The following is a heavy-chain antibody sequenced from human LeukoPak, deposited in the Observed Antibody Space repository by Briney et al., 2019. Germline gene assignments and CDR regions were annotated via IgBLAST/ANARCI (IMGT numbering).Heavy chain of an antibody. J-gene: IGHJ3*02. CDR2: ISSNGGST. CDR3: AREVVVARLSGPGGVAFDI. V-gene: IGHV3-64*01. Sequence: GGSPRLSCAASGFTFSSYAMHWVRQAPGKGLEYVSAISSNGGSTYYANSVKGRFTISRDNSKNTLYLQMGSLRAEDMAVYYCAREVVVARLSGPGGVAFDIWGQGTMVTVSS. D-gene: IGHD2-15*01. CDR1: GFTFSSYA.